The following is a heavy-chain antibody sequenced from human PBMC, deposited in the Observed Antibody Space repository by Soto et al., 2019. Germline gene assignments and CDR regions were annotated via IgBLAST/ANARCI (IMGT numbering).Heavy chain of an antibody. CDR1: GGSISSSSYY. D-gene: IGHD6-13*01. CDR2: IYHTGSA. V-gene: IGHV4-39*01. CDR3: ASRRAGSSWFDF. J-gene: IGHJ4*02. Sequence: SETLSLTCTVSGGSISSSSYYWGWIRQPPGKGLEWIGNIYHTGSAYYNPSLKSRLTMSADMSNNQFSLKLYSVTAADTAVYYCASRRAGSSWFDFLGQGTLVTVSS.